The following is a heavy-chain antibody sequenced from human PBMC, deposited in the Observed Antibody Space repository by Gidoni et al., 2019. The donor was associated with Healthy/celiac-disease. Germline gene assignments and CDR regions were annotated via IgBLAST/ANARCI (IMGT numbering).Heavy chain of an antibody. CDR3: ARKYGDYGPYYFDY. J-gene: IGHJ4*02. D-gene: IGHD4-17*01. CDR1: GGSISSSNW. Sequence: QVQLQESGPGLVKPSGTLSLTCAVPGGSISSSNWWSWVRQPPGKGLEWIGEIYHSGSTHYNPSLKSRVTISVDKSKNQFSLKLSSVTAADTAVYYCARKYGDYGPYYFDYWGQGTLVTVSS. V-gene: IGHV4-4*02. CDR2: IYHSGST.